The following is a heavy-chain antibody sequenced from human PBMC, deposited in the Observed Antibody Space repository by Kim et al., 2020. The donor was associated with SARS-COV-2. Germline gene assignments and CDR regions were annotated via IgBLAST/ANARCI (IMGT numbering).Heavy chain of an antibody. Sequence: SETLSFTCTVSGGSISSYYWSWIRQPPGKGLEWIGYIYYSGSTNYNPSLKSRVTISVDTSKNQFSLKLSSVTAADTAVYYCARIPYYYGSGSYYAWYYFDYWGQGTLVTVSS. CDR1: GGSISSYY. CDR3: ARIPYYYGSGSYYAWYYFDY. V-gene: IGHV4-59*13. D-gene: IGHD3-10*01. J-gene: IGHJ4*02. CDR2: IYYSGST.